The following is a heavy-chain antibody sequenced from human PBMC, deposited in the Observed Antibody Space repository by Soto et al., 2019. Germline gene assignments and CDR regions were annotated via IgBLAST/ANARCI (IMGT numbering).Heavy chain of an antibody. CDR1: GGTFGDYS. CDR2: IIPILGIV. V-gene: IGHV1-69*02. J-gene: IGHJ3*02. D-gene: IGHD2-15*01. CDR3: ALRYCSGGTCDNAFDI. Sequence: QVQLVQSGAEVKKPGSSVKVSCKTSGGTFGDYSISWVRQAPGQGLAWMGRIIPILGIVNNAQNLQGRVTITADKSTRTASMELSSLRSEVTAVYYCALRYCSGGTCDNAFDIWGQGTMVTVSS.